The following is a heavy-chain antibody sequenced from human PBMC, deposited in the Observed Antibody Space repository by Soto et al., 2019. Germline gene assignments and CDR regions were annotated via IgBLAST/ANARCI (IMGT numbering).Heavy chain of an antibody. V-gene: IGHV3-48*01. J-gene: IGHJ4*02. CDR3: ARDGAANTFDY. D-gene: IGHD1-26*01. CDR2: IGSSSTI. Sequence: GSLRLSCAASGFTFKSYSMNWVRQAPGKGLGLVSYIGSSSTIYYADSVKGRFTISRDNDKNSLYLQMNSLRSEDTAVYYCARDGAANTFDYWGQGTLVIVS. CDR1: GFTFKSYS.